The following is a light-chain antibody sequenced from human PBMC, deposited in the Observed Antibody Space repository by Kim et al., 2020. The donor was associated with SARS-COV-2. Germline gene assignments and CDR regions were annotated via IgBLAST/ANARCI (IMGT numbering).Light chain of an antibody. CDR1: SSNIGSNS. V-gene: IGLV1-47*01. J-gene: IGLJ3*02. Sequence: QSVLTQPPSASGTPGQSVTIACSGSSSNIGSNSVYWYQQLPGTAPKLIIYINSQRPSGVPDRVSGSKSGTAASLVISGLRSEDEADYYCAAWDDRMSAWVYGGGTKLTGL. CDR3: AAWDDRMSAWV. CDR2: INS.